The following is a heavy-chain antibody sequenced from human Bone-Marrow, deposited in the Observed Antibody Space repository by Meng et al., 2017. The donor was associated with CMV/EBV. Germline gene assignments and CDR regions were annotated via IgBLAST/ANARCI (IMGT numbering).Heavy chain of an antibody. V-gene: IGHV3-74*01. D-gene: IGHD6-13*01. CDR3: ARAYTTSWYAFEY. Sequence: PSGFTFDAYGVHCVRQAPGKGLEWVSRINSDGSTTDYADSLKGRFTISRDNAKNTLYLRMNSLRAEDTAVYYCARAYTTSWYAFEYWGQGTLVTVSS. CDR1: GFTFDAYG. CDR2: INSDGSTT. J-gene: IGHJ4*02.